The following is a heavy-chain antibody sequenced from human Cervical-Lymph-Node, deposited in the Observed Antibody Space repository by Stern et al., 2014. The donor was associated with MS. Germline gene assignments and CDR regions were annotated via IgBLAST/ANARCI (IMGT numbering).Heavy chain of an antibody. CDR1: GGSFSGYY. CDR2: INHSGSS. V-gene: IGHV4-34*01. CDR3: ARGGIFDP. Sequence: QVQLQQWGTGLLRPSETLSLTCAVSGGSFSGYYWTWIRQPPGKGLEWIGEINHSGSSSYNPSLKSRITISVAMSKRQFSLKLSTVTAADTAVYYCARGGIFDPWGQGTLVTVSS. J-gene: IGHJ5*02. D-gene: IGHD2-15*01.